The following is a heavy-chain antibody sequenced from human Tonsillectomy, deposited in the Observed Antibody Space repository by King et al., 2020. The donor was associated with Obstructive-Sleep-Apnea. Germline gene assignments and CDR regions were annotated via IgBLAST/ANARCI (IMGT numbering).Heavy chain of an antibody. CDR2: IYYSGST. J-gene: IGHJ4*02. Sequence: PLQESGPGLVKPSETLSLTCTVSGGSISSYYWSWIRQPPGKGLDWIGYIYYSGSTNYNPSLKSRVTMSVDTSKNQFSLKLSSVTAADTAVYYCAGGYSGYDGFDSWGQGTLVTVSS. CDR1: GGSISSYY. CDR3: AGGYSGYDGFDS. V-gene: IGHV4-59*01. D-gene: IGHD5-12*01.